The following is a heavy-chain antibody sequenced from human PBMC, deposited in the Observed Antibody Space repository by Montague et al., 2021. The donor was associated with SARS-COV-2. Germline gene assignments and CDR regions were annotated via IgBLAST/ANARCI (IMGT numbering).Heavy chain of an antibody. J-gene: IGHJ6*02. CDR3: ARVWRQQLVRFYGMDV. CDR1: GGSISSSSYY. D-gene: IGHD6-13*01. V-gene: IGHV4-39*07. CDR2: IYYGGTT. Sequence: SETLSLTCTVSGGSISSSSYYWGWIRQPAGKGLELIGSIYYGGTTXYNSSLNRRVTISVDTSKNQFSLKLSSVTAADTAVYYCARVWRQQLVRFYGMDVWGQGTTVTVSS.